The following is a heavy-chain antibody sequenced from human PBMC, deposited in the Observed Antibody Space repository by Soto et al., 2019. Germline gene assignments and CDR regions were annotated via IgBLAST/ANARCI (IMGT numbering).Heavy chain of an antibody. CDR2: ISSSSRYT. D-gene: IGHD4-17*01. CDR3: AKIMLTVTIAAFDV. V-gene: IGHV3-11*03. CDR1: GFTFTDYY. Sequence: PGGSLRLSCAASGFTFTDYYMTWIRQAPGKGLEWVSYISSSSRYTYSADSVKGRFTISRDDAKNSLYLQMNSLRVEDTAVYYCAKIMLTVTIAAFDVWGQGTMVTVSS. J-gene: IGHJ3*01.